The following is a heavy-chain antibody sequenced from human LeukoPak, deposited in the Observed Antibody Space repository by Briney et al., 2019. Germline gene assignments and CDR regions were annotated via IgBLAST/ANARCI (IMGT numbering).Heavy chain of an antibody. CDR1: GYTFTSYD. D-gene: IGHD3-16*01. J-gene: IGHJ5*02. CDR2: MNPNSGNT. Sequence: ASVKVSCKASGYTFTSYDINWVRQATGQGLEWMGWMNPNSGNTGYAQKFQGRVTMTRNTSISTAYMELSSLRSEDTAVCYCARGLGGVNWFDPWGQGTLVTVYS. CDR3: ARGLGGVNWFDP. V-gene: IGHV1-8*01.